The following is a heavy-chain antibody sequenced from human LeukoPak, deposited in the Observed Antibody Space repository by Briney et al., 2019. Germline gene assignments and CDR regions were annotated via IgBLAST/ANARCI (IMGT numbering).Heavy chain of an antibody. J-gene: IGHJ5*02. CDR2: IHTSGDT. Sequence: GGSLRLSCVASGFDFGTYAMSWVRQAPGKGLEWVSAIHTSGDTCYADSVKGRFTISRDTSKNTLYLQINSLRVEDTAVYYCIVFGDSNHWGQGTLVTVSS. D-gene: IGHD4-17*01. V-gene: IGHV3-23*05. CDR3: IVFGDSNH. CDR1: GFDFGTYA.